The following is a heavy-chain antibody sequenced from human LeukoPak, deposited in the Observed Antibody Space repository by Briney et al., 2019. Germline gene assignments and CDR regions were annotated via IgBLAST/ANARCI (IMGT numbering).Heavy chain of an antibody. CDR1: GFTFSSYS. J-gene: IGHJ4*02. CDR2: ISGSGGST. CDR3: AKRPPPYNWNGGYRDY. V-gene: IGHV3-23*01. Sequence: PGGSLRLSCAASGFTFSSYSMNWVRQAPGKGLEWVSAISGSGGSTYYADSVKGRFTISRDNSKNTLYLQMNSLRAEDTAVYYCAKRPPPYNWNGGYRDYWGQGTLVTVSS. D-gene: IGHD1-20*01.